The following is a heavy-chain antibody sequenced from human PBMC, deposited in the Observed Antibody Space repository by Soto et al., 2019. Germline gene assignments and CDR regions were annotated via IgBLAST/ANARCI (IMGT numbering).Heavy chain of an antibody. V-gene: IGHV1-2*02. CDR2: INPETGST. Sequence: QARLIQSGPELQRPGASTNISCRASGYDFTGSYLHWVRRAPGQAPQWMGMINPETGSTTYAETFRGRVAMTTDRSAGTVYLGLDRLTSDDSATYYCTRQSCSGTSCYCYFDFWGQGTSVTVS. CDR1: GYDFTGSY. J-gene: IGHJ4*02. CDR3: TRQSCSGTSCYCYFDF. D-gene: IGHD2-2*01.